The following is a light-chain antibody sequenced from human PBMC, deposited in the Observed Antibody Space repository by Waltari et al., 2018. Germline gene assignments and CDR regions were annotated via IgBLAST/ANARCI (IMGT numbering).Light chain of an antibody. J-gene: IGLJ3*02. CDR1: SKNVGDAG. V-gene: IGLV10-54*04. CDR3: SAWDGSLNTWL. CDR2: RNT. Sequence: QAGLTQPPSVSKGLRQTAPLTCSGNSKNVGDAGAYWLQQHQGHPPKVLSYRNTHRPSGVSERFSASRSGNTASLTISGLQPEDEADYYCSAWDGSLNTWLFGGGTKLTVL.